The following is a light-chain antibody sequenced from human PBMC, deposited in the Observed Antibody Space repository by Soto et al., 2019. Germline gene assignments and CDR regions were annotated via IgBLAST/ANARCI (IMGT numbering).Light chain of an antibody. Sequence: QSVLTQPPSASGSPGQSVTISCTGTNSDVGGYNFVSWYQQHPGKAPKLMIYEVSKRPSGVPDRFSGSKSGSTASLTVSGLQAEDEADYYCSSYADSNNLYVFGTGTKVTVL. V-gene: IGLV2-8*01. CDR1: NSDVGGYNF. CDR2: EVS. CDR3: SSYADSNNLYV. J-gene: IGLJ1*01.